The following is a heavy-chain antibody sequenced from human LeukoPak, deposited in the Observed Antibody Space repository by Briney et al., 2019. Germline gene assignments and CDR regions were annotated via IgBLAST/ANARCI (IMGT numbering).Heavy chain of an antibody. CDR3: ARHYYDSSGYYPENFQH. Sequence: SETLSLTCAVCGGSFSGYFWGWMRQPPGKGREGIGEINHSGSTNYNPSLKSRVTISVDTSKNQFSLKLSSVTAADTAVYYCARHYYDSSGYYPENFQHWGQGTLVTVSS. CDR1: GGSFSGYF. J-gene: IGHJ1*01. V-gene: IGHV4-34*01. CDR2: INHSGST. D-gene: IGHD3-22*01.